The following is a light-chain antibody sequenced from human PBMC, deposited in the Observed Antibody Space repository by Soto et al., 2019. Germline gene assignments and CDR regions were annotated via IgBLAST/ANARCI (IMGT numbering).Light chain of an antibody. CDR2: EVS. V-gene: IGLV2-14*01. CDR3: SSYTSSSTVGV. CDR1: SSDIGAYDY. J-gene: IGLJ1*01. Sequence: QSALTQPASVSGSPGQSITVSCTGTSSDIGAYDYVSWYQQHPGKAPKVIISEVSKQPSGVSHRFSGSKSGNTASLTISGLQAEDEADYYCSSYTSSSTVGVFGTGTKLTVL.